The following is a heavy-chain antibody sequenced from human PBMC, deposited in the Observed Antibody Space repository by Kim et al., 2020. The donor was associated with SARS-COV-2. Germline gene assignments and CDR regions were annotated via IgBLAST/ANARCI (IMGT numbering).Heavy chain of an antibody. CDR2: ISGDGGST. V-gene: IGHV3-43*02. J-gene: IGHJ3*02. CDR1: GFTFDDYA. CDR3: AKDIGSHSSSWYMRDDAFDI. Sequence: GGSLRLSCAASGFTFDDYAMHWVRQAPGKGLEWVSLISGDGGSTYYADSVKGRFTISRDNSKNSLYLQMNSLRTEDTALYYCAKDIGSHSSSWYMRDDAFDIWGQGTMVTVSS. D-gene: IGHD6-13*01.